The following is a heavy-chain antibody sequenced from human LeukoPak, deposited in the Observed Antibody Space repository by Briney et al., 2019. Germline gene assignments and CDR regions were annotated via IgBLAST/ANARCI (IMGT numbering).Heavy chain of an antibody. V-gene: IGHV3-30*02. J-gene: IGHJ4*02. CDR2: IRYDGNNK. CDR3: AFYRGAHSYFPY. Sequence: GGSLRLSCAASGFTFSSYGMHWVRQAPGKGLEWVAFIRYDGNNKSYADSVKGRFAISRDNSKNTIYLQMNSLRAEDTAVYYCAFYRGAHSYFPYWGQGTLVTVSS. CDR1: GFTFSSYG. D-gene: IGHD3-10*01.